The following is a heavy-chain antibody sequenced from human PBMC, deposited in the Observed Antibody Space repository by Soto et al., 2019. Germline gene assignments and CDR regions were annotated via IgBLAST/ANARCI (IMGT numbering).Heavy chain of an antibody. CDR3: ARATGTLRSRNCDY. V-gene: IGHV4-31*03. CDR2: IYHTGST. J-gene: IGHJ4*02. Sequence: SETLSLTCSVSGGSISTVGHYWTWIRQPPGKGLEWIGSIYHTGSTYYSKSLRSRLTMSVDTSKSQFSLRLSSVTAADTAVYYCARATGTLRSRNCDYWGQGSLVTVPQ. CDR1: GGSISTVGHY. D-gene: IGHD1-1*01.